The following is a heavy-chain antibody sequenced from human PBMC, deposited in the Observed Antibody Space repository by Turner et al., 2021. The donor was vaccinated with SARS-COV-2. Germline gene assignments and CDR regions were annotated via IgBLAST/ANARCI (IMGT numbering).Heavy chain of an antibody. Sequence: QLQLQESGPGLVKPAETMSLTCTVSGGSISKSSYDWGWLRQPPGKGLEWIGSIYYSGSTYYNPSLKSRVTISVDTSKNQFSLKLNSVTAADTAVYYCASPGGNSGWFFAYDIWGQGTMVTVSS. D-gene: IGHD6-19*01. CDR1: GGSISKSSYD. V-gene: IGHV4-39*01. CDR2: IYYSGST. CDR3: ASPGGNSGWFFAYDI. J-gene: IGHJ3*02.